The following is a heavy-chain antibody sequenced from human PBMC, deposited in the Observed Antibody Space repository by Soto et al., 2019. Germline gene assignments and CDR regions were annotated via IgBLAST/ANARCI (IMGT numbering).Heavy chain of an antibody. J-gene: IGHJ4*02. Sequence: QAHLVESGGGVVQPGRSLRLSCAASGFTFTSYGMHWVRQAPGTRLEWVAVISYDGGLQHYADSVKGRFTISRDNSKNMVLLQMTSLRAEDTAVYYCVSDRGYGHASVPYSWGPGTLVSVSS. CDR3: VSDRGYGHASVPYS. D-gene: IGHD5-18*01. V-gene: IGHV3-30*03. CDR1: GFTFTSYG. CDR2: ISYDGGLQ.